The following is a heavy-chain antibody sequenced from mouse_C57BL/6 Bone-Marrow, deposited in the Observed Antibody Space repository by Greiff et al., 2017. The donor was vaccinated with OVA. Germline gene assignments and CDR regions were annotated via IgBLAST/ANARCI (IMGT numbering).Heavy chain of an antibody. J-gene: IGHJ2*01. V-gene: IGHV1-55*01. D-gene: IGHD1-1*01. CDR2: IYPGSGST. Sequence: QVHVKQPGAELVKPGASVKMSCKASGYTFTSYWITWVKQRPGQGLEWIGDIYPGSGSTNYNEKFKSKATLTVDTSSSTAYMQLSSLTSEDSAVYYCARGGHYYGSSYVYYFDYWGQGTTLTVSS. CDR1: GYTFTSYW. CDR3: ARGGHYYGSSYVYYFDY.